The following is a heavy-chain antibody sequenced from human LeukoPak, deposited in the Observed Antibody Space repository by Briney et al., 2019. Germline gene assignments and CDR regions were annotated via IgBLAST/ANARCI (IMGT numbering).Heavy chain of an antibody. CDR3: ARDSGSRNYGDLYYSDY. Sequence: ASVKVSCKASGYTFTSYGISWVRQAPGQGLEWMGWISAYNGNTNYAQKLQGRVTMTTDTSTSTAYMELRSLRSDDTAVYYCARDSGSRNYGDLYYSDYWGQGTLVTVSS. CDR2: ISAYNGNT. J-gene: IGHJ4*02. D-gene: IGHD4-17*01. CDR1: GYTFTSYG. V-gene: IGHV1-18*01.